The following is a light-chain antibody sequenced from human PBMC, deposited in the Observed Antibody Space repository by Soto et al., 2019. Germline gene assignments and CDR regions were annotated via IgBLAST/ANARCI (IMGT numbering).Light chain of an antibody. CDR3: QQRRNWPPYT. CDR2: DAS. V-gene: IGKV3-11*01. J-gene: IGKJ2*01. Sequence: EIVLTQSPATLSLSPGERATLSCRASQSVSSYLAWYQQKPGQAPGLLIYDASNRATGIPARFSGSGSGTDFTLTISSLEPADFAVYYCQQRRNWPPYTFGRGTKLEIK. CDR1: QSVSSY.